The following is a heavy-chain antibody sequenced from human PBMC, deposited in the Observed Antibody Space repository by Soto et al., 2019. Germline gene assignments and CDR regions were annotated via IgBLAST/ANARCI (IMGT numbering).Heavy chain of an antibody. Sequence: GGSLRLSRAASGCTFSSYAMSWVRQAPGKGLEWVSAISGSGGSTYYADSVKGRFTISRDNSKNTLYLQMNSLRAEDTAVYYCAKDLYYYYYYMDVWGKGTTVTVSS. CDR2: ISGSGGST. CDR3: AKDLYYYYYYMDV. V-gene: IGHV3-23*01. J-gene: IGHJ6*03. CDR1: GCTFSSYA.